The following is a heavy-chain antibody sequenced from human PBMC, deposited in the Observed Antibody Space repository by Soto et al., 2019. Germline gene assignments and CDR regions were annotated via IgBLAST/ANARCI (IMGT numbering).Heavy chain of an antibody. CDR1: GFTFTSCP. CDR2: ISGTAGNT. Sequence: VQLLESGGGLVQPGGSLRLSCAASGFTFTSCPMSWVRQAPGKGLEWVSAISGTAGNTHHADSVQGRFTIPRDISKNTRYLHMNRLRAEDTAVDYCAKGDWDYIAGHFGDWRQGSLVTASS. V-gene: IGHV3-23*01. J-gene: IGHJ4*02. D-gene: IGHD1-7*01. CDR3: AKGDWDYIAGHFGD.